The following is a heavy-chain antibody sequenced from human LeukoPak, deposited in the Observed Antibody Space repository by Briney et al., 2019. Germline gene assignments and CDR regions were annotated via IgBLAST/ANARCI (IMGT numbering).Heavy chain of an antibody. CDR2: ISWNSGSI. CDR1: GFTFDDYA. J-gene: IGHJ3*02. D-gene: IGHD6-19*01. Sequence: GGSLRLSCAASGFTFDDYAMHWFRQAPGKGLEWVSGISWNSGSIGYADSVKGRFTISRDNAKNSLYLQMNSLRAEDTALYYCAKDMSVAGTNDAFDIWGQGTMVTVSS. CDR3: AKDMSVAGTNDAFDI. V-gene: IGHV3-9*01.